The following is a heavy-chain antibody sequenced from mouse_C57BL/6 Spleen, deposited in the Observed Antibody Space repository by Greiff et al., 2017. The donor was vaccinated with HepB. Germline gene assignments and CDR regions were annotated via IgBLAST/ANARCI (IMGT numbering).Heavy chain of an antibody. D-gene: IGHD1-1*01. J-gene: IGHJ1*03. V-gene: IGHV3-6*01. CDR1: GYSITSGYY. CDR3: AKTVVGWYFDV. CDR2: ISYDGSN. Sequence: ESGPGLVKPSQSLSLTCSVTGYSITSGYYWNWIRQFPGNKLEWMGYISYDGSNNYNPSLKNRISITHETSKNQFFLKLNSVTTEDTATYYCAKTVVGWYFDVWGTGTTVTVSS.